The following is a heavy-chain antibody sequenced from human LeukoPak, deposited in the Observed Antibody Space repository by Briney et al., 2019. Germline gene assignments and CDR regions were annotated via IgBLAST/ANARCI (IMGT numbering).Heavy chain of an antibody. CDR1: GGSISSSSYY. J-gene: IGHJ4*02. CDR2: IYYSGST. D-gene: IGHD3-9*01. Sequence: KPSETLSLTCTVSGGSISSSSYYWGWIRQPPGKGLEWIGSIYYSGSTYYNPSLKSRVTISVDTSKNQFSLKLSSVTAADTAVYYCARGSGLRYFDWLPLPQYYFDYWGQGTLVTVSS. CDR3: ARGSGLRYFDWLPLPQYYFDY. V-gene: IGHV4-39*01.